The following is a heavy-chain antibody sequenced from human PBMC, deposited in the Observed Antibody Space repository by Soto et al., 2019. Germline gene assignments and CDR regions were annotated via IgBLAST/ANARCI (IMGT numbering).Heavy chain of an antibody. D-gene: IGHD1-20*01. CDR1: GGTFSSYA. J-gene: IGHJ6*02. CDR3: AREYNWNYNYYYCMDV. Sequence: SVKVSCKASGGTFSSYAISWVRQAPGQGLEWMGGIIPIFGTANYAQKFQGRVTITADESTSTAYMELSSLRSEDTAVYYCAREYNWNYNYYYCMDVWRQGTTVTGSS. V-gene: IGHV1-69*13. CDR2: IIPIFGTA.